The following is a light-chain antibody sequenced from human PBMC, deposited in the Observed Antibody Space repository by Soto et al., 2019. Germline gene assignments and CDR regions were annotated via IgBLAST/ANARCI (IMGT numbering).Light chain of an antibody. V-gene: IGKV3-20*01. J-gene: IGKJ1*01. CDR3: PQYGSSLTWT. Sequence: EIVLTQSPGTLSLSPGERATLSCRASQSVSSSYLACYQQKPGQAPRLLIYGASSRATGIPDRFSGSGSGTDFTLTISRLEPEDFAVYYCPQYGSSLTWTFGQGTKVEIK. CDR2: GAS. CDR1: QSVSSSY.